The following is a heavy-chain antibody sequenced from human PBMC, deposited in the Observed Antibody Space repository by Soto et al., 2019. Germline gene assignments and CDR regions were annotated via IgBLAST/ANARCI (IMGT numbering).Heavy chain of an antibody. D-gene: IGHD4-17*01. CDR3: ARSYGDYDYDAFDI. V-gene: IGHV1-69*04. CDR2: IIPILGIA. J-gene: IGHJ3*02. CDR1: GYTFTSYG. Sequence: GASVKVSCKASGYTFTSYGISWVRQAPGQGLEWMGRIIPILGIANYAQKFQGRVTITADKSTSTAYMELSSLRSEDTAVYYRARSYGDYDYDAFDIWGQGTMVTVSS.